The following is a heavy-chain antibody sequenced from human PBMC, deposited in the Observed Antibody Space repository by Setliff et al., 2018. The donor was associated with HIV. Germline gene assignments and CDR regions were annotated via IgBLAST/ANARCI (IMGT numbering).Heavy chain of an antibody. CDR1: GGSVVRSNYY. J-gene: IGHJ4*02. Sequence: SETLSLTCTVSGGSVVRSNYYWGFIRQPPGKALEWIGNIYYSGSAYYSPSVKGRVAISIDTSRNQISLNLKSMTAAGTAVYYCVEGPDGFDYWGPGMLVTVSS. CDR3: VEGPDGFDY. CDR2: IYYSGSA. V-gene: IGHV4-39*07.